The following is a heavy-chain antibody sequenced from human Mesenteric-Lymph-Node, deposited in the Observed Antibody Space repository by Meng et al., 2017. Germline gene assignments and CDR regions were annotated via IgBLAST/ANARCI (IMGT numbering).Heavy chain of an antibody. CDR3: ARVEVGITSRDY. CDR2: ISVYNGNT. V-gene: IGHV1-18*01. D-gene: IGHD1-26*01. J-gene: IGHJ4*02. CDR1: GSTFTHYG. Sequence: VRLLQSGAEVKDPGASVKVSCKASGSTFTHYGISWVRQGPEQGLEWLGWISVYNGNTNDGQKLQGRLTMTTDITTSTVSMELRDLRSDDTAVYYCARVEVGITSRDYWGQGTLVTVSS.